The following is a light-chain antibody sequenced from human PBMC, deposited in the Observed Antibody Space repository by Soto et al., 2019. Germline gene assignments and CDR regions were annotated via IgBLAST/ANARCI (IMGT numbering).Light chain of an antibody. Sequence: EILLTQSPATLSVSPGETATLSCRASQNVLSDLAWYQQKPGQAPRLLVYGATTRATDAPAKFRGRGSGTEFSPILGALQYEDSATYTCQQYRSWPRPFGQGSKVEI. CDR3: QQYRSWPRP. V-gene: IGKV3-15*01. CDR2: GAT. CDR1: QNVLSD. J-gene: IGKJ1*01.